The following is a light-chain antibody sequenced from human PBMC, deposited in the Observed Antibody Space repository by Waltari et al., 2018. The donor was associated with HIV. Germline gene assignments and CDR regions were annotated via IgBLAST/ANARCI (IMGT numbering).Light chain of an antibody. CDR2: KDT. V-gene: IGLV3-9*01. Sequence: LTQPLSVSVALGQTATITCEGNNIGIKNVHWYQQKPPQAPVLVIYKDTNRPSEIPGRFSGSNSGNTATLTIARAEAGDEADYYCQVWDSNTLVFGGRTKLSVL. CDR3: QVWDSNTLV. CDR1: NIGIKN. J-gene: IGLJ2*01.